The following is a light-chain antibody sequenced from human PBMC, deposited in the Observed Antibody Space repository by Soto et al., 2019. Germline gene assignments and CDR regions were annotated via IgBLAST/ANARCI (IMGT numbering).Light chain of an antibody. CDR1: QAVNTR. J-gene: IGKJ1*01. CDR3: HQRQSWPRT. V-gene: IGKV3-11*01. CDR2: LTS. Sequence: EIVLTQSPATLSSFPGDRVTLSCRASQAVNTRLAWYQHKPGQAPRLLNYLTSNRAAGIPARFSGSGSGTDFTLTISDVQPEDFAVYYCHQRQSWPRTFGQGTKVDIK.